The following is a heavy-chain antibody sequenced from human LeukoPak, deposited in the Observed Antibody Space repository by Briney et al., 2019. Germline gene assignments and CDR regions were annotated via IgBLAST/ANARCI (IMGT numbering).Heavy chain of an antibody. CDR3: ARDGKVRYSYYGMDV. J-gene: IGHJ6*02. V-gene: IGHV1-2*02. CDR1: GYTFTAYY. CDR2: INPNSRGT. D-gene: IGHD1-1*01. Sequence: ASVNVSCKASGYTFTAYYMHWVRQAPGQGLEWMGWINPNSRGTNYAQKFQGRVTMTRDTSISTAYMELSRLRSDDTAVYYCARDGKVRYSYYGMDVWGQGTTVTVSS.